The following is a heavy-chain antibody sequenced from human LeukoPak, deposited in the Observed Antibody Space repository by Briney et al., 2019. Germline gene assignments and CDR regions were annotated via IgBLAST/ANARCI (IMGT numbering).Heavy chain of an antibody. D-gene: IGHD3-22*01. CDR2: ISGSGGST. V-gene: IGHV3-23*01. CDR3: QSGNFYDSSGYYSPYFDY. CDR1: GFTFSSYA. Sequence: GGSLRLSCAASGFTFSSYAMSWVRQAPGKGLEWVLAISGSGGSTYYADSVKGRFTISRDNSKNTLYLQMNSLRAEDTAVYYCQSGNFYDSSGYYSPYFDYWGQGTLVTVSS. J-gene: IGHJ4*02.